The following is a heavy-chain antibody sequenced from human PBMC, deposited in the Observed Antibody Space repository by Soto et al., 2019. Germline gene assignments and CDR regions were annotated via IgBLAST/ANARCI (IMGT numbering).Heavy chain of an antibody. V-gene: IGHV3-64*02. CDR2: ISSNGGST. CDR1: GFTFSSYA. Sequence: EVQLVESGEGLVQPGGSLRLSCAASGFTFSSYAMHWVRQAPGKGLEYVSAISSNGGSTYYADSVKGRFTISRDNSKNTLYLQMGSLRAEDMAVYYCAVRGYDGPFDLWGRGTLVTVSS. CDR3: AVRGYDGPFDL. J-gene: IGHJ2*01. D-gene: IGHD5-18*01.